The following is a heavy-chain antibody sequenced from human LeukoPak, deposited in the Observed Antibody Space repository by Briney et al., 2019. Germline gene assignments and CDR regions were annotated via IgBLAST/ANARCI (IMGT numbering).Heavy chain of an antibody. CDR3: ATETNGRHYDY. Sequence: GGSLRLSCTASGLTFSTTGFNWVRQAPGKGLEWVASIGPTGSDRYHADSIKGRFTISRDNANNFLYLQMNSLRAEDTAVYYCATETNGRHYDYWGQGTLLTVSS. J-gene: IGHJ4*02. D-gene: IGHD1-14*01. V-gene: IGHV3-21*06. CDR2: IGPTGSDR. CDR1: GLTFSTTG.